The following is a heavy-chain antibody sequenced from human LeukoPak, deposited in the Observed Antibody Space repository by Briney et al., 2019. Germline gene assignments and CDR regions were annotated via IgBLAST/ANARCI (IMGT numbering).Heavy chain of an antibody. CDR3: ARDLSGVTGYTYGRGIDY. CDR1: GFSVRTNF. J-gene: IGHJ4*02. D-gene: IGHD5-18*01. V-gene: IGHV3-7*01. Sequence: GGSLRLSCAVSGFSVRTNFMSWIRQAPGKGLEWVANIKKDGSEKYYVYSVKGRFTISRDNAKTSLYLQMTSLRVEDTAVYYCARDLSGVTGYTYGRGIDYWGQGTLVTVSS. CDR2: IKKDGSEK.